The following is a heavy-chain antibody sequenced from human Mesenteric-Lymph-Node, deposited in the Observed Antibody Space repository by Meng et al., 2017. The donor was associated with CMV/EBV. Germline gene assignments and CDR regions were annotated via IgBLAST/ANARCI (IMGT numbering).Heavy chain of an antibody. CDR2: ISSTSSYI. V-gene: IGHV3-21*01. CDR1: GFTFSSYS. Sequence: GESLKISCAASGFTFSSYSMNWVRQAPGKGLEWVSSISSTSSYIYYADSVKGRFTISRDNSKNTLYLQMNSLRTEDTAVYYCASDYYDDSGYGHWGQGTLVTVSS. J-gene: IGHJ4*02. CDR3: ASDYYDDSGYGH. D-gene: IGHD3-22*01.